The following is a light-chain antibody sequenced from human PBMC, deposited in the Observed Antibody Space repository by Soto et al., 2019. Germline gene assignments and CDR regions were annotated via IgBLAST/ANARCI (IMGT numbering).Light chain of an antibody. J-gene: IGKJ1*01. CDR3: QRYNSVPRT. V-gene: IGKV1-27*01. Sequence: DIQMTQSPSSLSASVGDRVTITCRASQAISNYLAWYQQRPGQVPRLVIYDASTLQSGVPSRFSGGRSGTEFTLTFSNLQPEDVATYYCQRYNSVPRTFGQGTKVEIK. CDR1: QAISNY. CDR2: DAS.